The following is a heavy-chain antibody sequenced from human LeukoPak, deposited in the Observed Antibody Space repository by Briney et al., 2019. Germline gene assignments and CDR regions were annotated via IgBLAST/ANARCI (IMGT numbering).Heavy chain of an antibody. CDR2: ISSSSKYI. CDR3: ARDLESSVTTFGY. Sequence: GGSLRLSCAASGFSFSSYGMHWVRQAPGRGLEWVSSISSSSKYIYYAVSVKGRFTISRDNAKNSLYLQMNSLRADDTAVYYCARDLESSVTTFGYWGQGTLVTVSS. J-gene: IGHJ4*02. V-gene: IGHV3-21*01. D-gene: IGHD4-17*01. CDR1: GFSFSSYG.